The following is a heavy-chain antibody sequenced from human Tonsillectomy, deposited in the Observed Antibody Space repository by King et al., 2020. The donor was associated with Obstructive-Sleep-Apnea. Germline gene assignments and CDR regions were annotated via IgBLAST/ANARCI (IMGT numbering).Heavy chain of an antibody. V-gene: IGHV3-30*02. CDR2: IRYDGSNK. J-gene: IGHJ3*02. CDR1: GFTFSSYG. Sequence: VQLVESGGGVVQPGRSLRLSCAASGFTFSSYGMHWVRQAPGKGLEWVAFIRYDGSNKYYADSVKGRFTISRDNSKSTLYLQMNSLRAEDTAVYYCAREDRTGMDLDIWGQGTMVTVSS. D-gene: IGHD1-1*01. CDR3: AREDRTGMDLDI.